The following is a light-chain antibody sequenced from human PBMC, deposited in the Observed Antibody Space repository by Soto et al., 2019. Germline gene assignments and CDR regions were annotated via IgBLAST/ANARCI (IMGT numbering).Light chain of an antibody. CDR3: QQYDTYSWA. CDR2: AAS. V-gene: IGKV1-9*01. J-gene: IGKJ1*01. CDR1: QDIAIY. Sequence: IQLTQSPSSLSASLGDRVTITCRASQDIAIYLAWYQQEPGEAPKLLIYAASTLYGGVPSRYSGSGSGTDFALTITSLQAEDFAIYYCQQYDTYSWAFGQGTKVDIK.